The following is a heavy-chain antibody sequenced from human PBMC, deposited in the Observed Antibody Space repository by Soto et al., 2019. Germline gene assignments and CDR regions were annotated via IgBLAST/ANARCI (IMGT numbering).Heavy chain of an antibody. CDR3: ARTNFGDYDGAFDI. Sequence: QVQLVQSGAEVKKPGSSVKVSCKASGGTFSSYTISWVRQAPGQGLEWMGRIIPILGIANYAQKFQGRVTITADKSTSTAYMDLSSLRSEDTAVYYCARTNFGDYDGAFDIWGQGTMVAVSS. CDR2: IIPILGIA. CDR1: GGTFSSYT. D-gene: IGHD4-17*01. V-gene: IGHV1-69*02. J-gene: IGHJ3*02.